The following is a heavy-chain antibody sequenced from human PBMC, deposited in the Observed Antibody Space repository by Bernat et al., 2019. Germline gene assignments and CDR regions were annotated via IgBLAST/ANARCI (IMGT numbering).Heavy chain of an antibody. Sequence: QVQLVESGGGVVQPGRSLRLSCAASGFTFSSYAMHWVRQAPGKGLEWVAVISYDGSNKYYADSVKGRFTISRDNSKNTLYLQMNSLRAADTAVYYCARLSSYCTNGVCQISGMDVWGQGTTVTVSS. CDR3: ARLSSYCTNGVCQISGMDV. CDR1: GFTFSSYA. D-gene: IGHD2-8*01. J-gene: IGHJ6*02. V-gene: IGHV3-30-3*01. CDR2: ISYDGSNK.